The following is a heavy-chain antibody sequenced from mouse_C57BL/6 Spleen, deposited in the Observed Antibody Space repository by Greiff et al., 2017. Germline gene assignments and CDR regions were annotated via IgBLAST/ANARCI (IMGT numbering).Heavy chain of an antibody. J-gene: IGHJ4*01. D-gene: IGHD1-3*01. CDR2: ISYDGSN. V-gene: IGHV3-6*01. Sequence: EVKLQESGPGLVKPSQSLSLTCSVTGYSITSGYYWNWIRQFPGNKLEWMGYISYDGSNNYNPSLKNRISITRDTSKNQFFLKLNSVTTEDTATYYGAKLDYAMDDWGQGTSVTVSS. CDR3: AKLDYAMDD. CDR1: GYSITSGYY.